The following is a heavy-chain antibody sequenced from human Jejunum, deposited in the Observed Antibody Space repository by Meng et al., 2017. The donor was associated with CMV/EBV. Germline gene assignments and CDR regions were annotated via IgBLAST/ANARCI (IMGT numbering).Heavy chain of an antibody. J-gene: IGHJ4*02. V-gene: IGHV4-4*07. Sequence: GRLPVAGPGLVNPSETLSPTCRVSGGSISNHYWSWIRQPAGKGLVWIGRIYFGGSTNYNPSLKSRVTMSVEMSKNQFSMSLYSVTAADTAVYYCARGPGGFGDFNFDSWGQGTLVTVSS. CDR3: ARGPGGFGDFNFDS. CDR2: IYFGGST. CDR1: GGSISNHY. D-gene: IGHD3-10*01.